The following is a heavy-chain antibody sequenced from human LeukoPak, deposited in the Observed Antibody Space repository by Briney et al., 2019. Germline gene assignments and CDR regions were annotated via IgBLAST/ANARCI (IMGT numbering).Heavy chain of an antibody. CDR3: AKDLHYYVAMDV. V-gene: IGHV3-20*04. Sequence: GGSLRLSCVASGLTFDDYGMSWVRQAPGKGLEWVSGINWNGGTTTYADSVKGRFTISRDNSKSTLFLQMNSLRAEDTALYYCAKDLHYYVAMDVWGQGTAVTVSS. CDR2: INWNGGTT. D-gene: IGHD3-10*02. CDR1: GLTFDDYG. J-gene: IGHJ6*02.